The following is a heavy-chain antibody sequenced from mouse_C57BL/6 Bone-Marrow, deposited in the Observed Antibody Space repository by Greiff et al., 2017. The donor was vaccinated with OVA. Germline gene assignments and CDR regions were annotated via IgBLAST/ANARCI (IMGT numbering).Heavy chain of an antibody. CDR1: GYTFTDYY. CDR3: ARPGDGYYGNAMDY. V-gene: IGHV1-26*01. Sequence: VQLQQSGPELVKPGASVKISCKASGYTFTDYYMNWVKQSHGKSLEWIGDINPNNGGTSYNQKLKGKATLTVDKSYSTAYMELRSLTSEDSAVYYCARPGDGYYGNAMDYWGQGTSVTVSS. D-gene: IGHD2-3*01. J-gene: IGHJ4*01. CDR2: INPNNGGT.